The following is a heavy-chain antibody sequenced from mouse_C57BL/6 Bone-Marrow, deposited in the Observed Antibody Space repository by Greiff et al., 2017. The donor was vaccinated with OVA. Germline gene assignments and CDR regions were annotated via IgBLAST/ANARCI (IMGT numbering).Heavy chain of an antibody. CDR2: IDPETGGT. Sequence: VQLVESGAELVRPGASVTLSCKASGYTFTDYEMHWVKQTPAHGLEWIGAIDPETGGTAYNQKFKGKAILTADKSSSTAYMELRSLTSEDSAVYYCIPLYESWGQGTLVTVSA. J-gene: IGHJ3*01. D-gene: IGHD2-3*01. V-gene: IGHV1-15*01. CDR3: IPLYES. CDR1: GYTFTDYE.